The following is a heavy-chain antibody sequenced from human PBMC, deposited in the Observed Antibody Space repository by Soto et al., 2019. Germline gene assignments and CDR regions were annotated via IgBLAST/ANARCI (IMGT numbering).Heavy chain of an antibody. CDR1: GGIFSTYA. CDR2: IIPIFGTP. V-gene: IGHV1-69*01. CDR3: ARDRDDYGSGNYYNRIDF. D-gene: IGHD3-10*01. Sequence: QVQLVQSGAEVKKPGSSVKVSCKASGGIFSTYAISWLRQAPGQGLEWMGGIIPIFGTPNYAQRFQGRATITADDSTSTAYMELSRLRSEDTAVYYCARDRDDYGSGNYYNRIDFWGQGTLVTVSS. J-gene: IGHJ4*02.